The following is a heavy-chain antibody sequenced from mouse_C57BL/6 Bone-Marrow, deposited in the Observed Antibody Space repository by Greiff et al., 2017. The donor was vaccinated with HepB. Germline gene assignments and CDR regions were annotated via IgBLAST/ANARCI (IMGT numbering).Heavy chain of an antibody. V-gene: IGHV3-6*01. J-gene: IGHJ4*01. CDR2: ISYDGSN. D-gene: IGHD2-3*01. CDR3: AREDGYLSMDY. CDR1: GYSITSGYY. Sequence: EVKVEESGPGLVKPSQSLSLTCSVTGYSITSGYYWNWIRQFPGNKLEWMGYISYDGSNNYNPSLKNRIAITRDTSKNQLFLKLNSVTTEDTATYYWAREDGYLSMDYWGQGTSVTVSS.